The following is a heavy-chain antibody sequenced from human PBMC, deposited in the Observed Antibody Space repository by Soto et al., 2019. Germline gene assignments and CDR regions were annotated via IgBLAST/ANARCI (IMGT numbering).Heavy chain of an antibody. J-gene: IGHJ4*02. Sequence: WETLSLTCAVYGGSFSGYYWSWIRQPPGKGLEWIGEINHSGSTNYNPSLKSRVTISVDTSKNQFSLKLSSVTAADTAVYYCARGDYGDYVFDYWGQGTLVTVSS. CDR1: GGSFSGYY. CDR3: ARGDYGDYVFDY. V-gene: IGHV4-34*01. D-gene: IGHD4-17*01. CDR2: INHSGST.